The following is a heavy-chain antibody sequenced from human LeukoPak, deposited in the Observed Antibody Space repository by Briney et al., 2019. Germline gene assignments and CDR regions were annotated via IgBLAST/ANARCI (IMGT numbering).Heavy chain of an antibody. D-gene: IGHD6-19*01. V-gene: IGHV4-61*02. J-gene: IGHJ4*02. Sequence: SETLSLTCTVSGGSISSGSYYWSWIRQPAGKGLEWIGRIYTSGSTNYNPSLKSRVTISVDTSKNQFSLKLSSVTAADTAVYYCARGRIAVAGHFDYWGQGTLVTVSS. CDR1: GGSISSGSYY. CDR3: ARGRIAVAGHFDY. CDR2: IYTSGST.